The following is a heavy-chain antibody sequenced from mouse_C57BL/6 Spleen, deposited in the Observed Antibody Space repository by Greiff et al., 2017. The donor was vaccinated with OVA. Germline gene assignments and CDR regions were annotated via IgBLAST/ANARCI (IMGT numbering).Heavy chain of an antibody. D-gene: IGHD1-1*01. CDR3: ARWDGSSLYYFDY. CDR1: GYAFSSYW. CDR2: IYPGDGDT. J-gene: IGHJ2*01. V-gene: IGHV1-80*01. Sequence: VQLQQSGAELVKPGASVKISCKASGYAFSSYWMNWVKQRPGKGLEWIGQIYPGDGDTNYNGKFKGKATLTADKSSSTAYMQLSSLTSEDSAVYFCARWDGSSLYYFDYWGQGTTLTVSS.